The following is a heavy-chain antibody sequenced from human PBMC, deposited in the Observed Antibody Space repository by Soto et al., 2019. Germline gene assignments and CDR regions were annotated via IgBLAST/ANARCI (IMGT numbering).Heavy chain of an antibody. J-gene: IGHJ4*02. D-gene: IGHD3-22*01. CDR1: GGSISSGGYY. CDR3: ARGTYYYDSSGYTIGY. CDR2: IYYSGST. Sequence: SETLSLTCTVSGGSISSGGYYWSWIRQHPGKGLEWIGYIYYSGSTYYNPSLKSRVTISVDTSKNQFSLKLSSVTAADTAVYYCARGTYYYDSSGYTIGYWGQGTLVTVS. V-gene: IGHV4-31*03.